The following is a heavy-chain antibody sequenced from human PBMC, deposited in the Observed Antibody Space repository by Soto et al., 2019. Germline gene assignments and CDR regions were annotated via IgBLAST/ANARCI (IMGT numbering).Heavy chain of an antibody. V-gene: IGHV3-74*01. D-gene: IGHD6-13*01. CDR2: LTIDGSGT. CDR1: GFTFRSHW. J-gene: IGHJ1*01. CDR3: ARGTTAAPGSDY. Sequence: EVQLVESGGNLVQPGGSLRLSCAASGFTFRSHWMHWVRQAPGKGLVWVACLTIDGSGTIYADSVKGRFTILRDDAKNTVFLEMNSLRAEETGMYYCARGTTAAPGSDYWGQGTLVTVSS.